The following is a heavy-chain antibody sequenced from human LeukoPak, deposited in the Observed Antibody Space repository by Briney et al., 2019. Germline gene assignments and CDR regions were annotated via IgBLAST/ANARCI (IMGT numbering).Heavy chain of an antibody. CDR2: INPNSGGT. CDR1: GYTFTGYY. J-gene: IGHJ5*02. V-gene: IGHV1-2*02. CDR3: ARDQAPYYYDKTGGWFDP. Sequence: ASVKASCKASGYTFTGYYMHWVRQAPGQGLEWMGWINPNSGGTNYAQKFQGRVTMTRDTSISTAYMELSRLRSDDTAVYYCARDQAPYYYDKTGGWFDPWGQGTLVTVSS. D-gene: IGHD3-22*01.